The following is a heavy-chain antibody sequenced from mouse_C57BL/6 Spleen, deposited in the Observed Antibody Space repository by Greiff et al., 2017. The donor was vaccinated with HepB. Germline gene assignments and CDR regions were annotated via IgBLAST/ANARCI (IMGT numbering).Heavy chain of an antibody. V-gene: IGHV2-5*01. CDR2: IWRGGST. Sequence: VKLLESGPGLVQPSQSLSITCTVSGFSLTSYGVHWVRQSPGKGLEWLGVIWRGGSTDYNAAFMSRLSITKDNSKSQVFFKMNSLQADDTAIYYCAKNEDDSSWFAYWGQGTLVTVSA. D-gene: IGHD2-4*01. CDR3: AKNEDDSSWFAY. J-gene: IGHJ3*01. CDR1: GFSLTSYG.